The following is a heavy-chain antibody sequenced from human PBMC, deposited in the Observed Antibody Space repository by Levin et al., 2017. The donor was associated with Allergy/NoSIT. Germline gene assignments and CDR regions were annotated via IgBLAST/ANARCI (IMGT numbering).Heavy chain of an antibody. V-gene: IGHV4-34*01. CDR2: INHSGSP. Sequence: QSQTLSLTCTVYGGSFSDYYWSWIRQPPGKGLEWIGEINHSGSPNYNPSLKSRVTMSVDTSRNQFSLKLTSVTAADTAVYYCARYTSSWSLSAFDIWGQGTLVTVSS. J-gene: IGHJ3*02. CDR1: GGSFSDYY. CDR3: ARYTSSWSLSAFDI. D-gene: IGHD6-13*01.